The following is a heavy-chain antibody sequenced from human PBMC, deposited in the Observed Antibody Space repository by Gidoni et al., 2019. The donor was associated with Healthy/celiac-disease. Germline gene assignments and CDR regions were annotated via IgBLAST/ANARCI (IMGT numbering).Heavy chain of an antibody. D-gene: IGHD3-16*01. CDR1: GGTFSSYA. Sequence: QVQLVQSGAEVKKPGSSVKVSCKASGGTFSSYAISWVRQAPGQGLEWMGGIIPIVGTANYAQKFQGRVTSTADESTSTAYREVSSLRSEDTAVYYCARDGGGEPGAGAADYWGQGTLVTVSS. J-gene: IGHJ4*02. CDR2: IIPIVGTA. CDR3: ARDGGGEPGAGAADY. V-gene: IGHV1-69*01.